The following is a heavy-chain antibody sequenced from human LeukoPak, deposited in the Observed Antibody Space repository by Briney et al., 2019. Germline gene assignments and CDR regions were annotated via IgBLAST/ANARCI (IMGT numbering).Heavy chain of an antibody. CDR3: AKDMADTASYGMDV. Sequence: GRSLRLSCAASGFTFDDYAMHWVRQAPGEGLEWVSGISWNSGSIGYADSVKGRFTISRDNAKNSLYLQMNSLRAEDTALYYCAKDMADTASYGMDVWGQGTTVTVSS. CDR1: GFTFDDYA. V-gene: IGHV3-9*01. CDR2: ISWNSGSI. J-gene: IGHJ6*02. D-gene: IGHD5-18*01.